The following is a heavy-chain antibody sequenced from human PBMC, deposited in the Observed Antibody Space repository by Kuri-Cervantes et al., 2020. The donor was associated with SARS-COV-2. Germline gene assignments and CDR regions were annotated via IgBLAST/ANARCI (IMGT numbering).Heavy chain of an antibody. V-gene: IGHV3-48*01. CDR3: ARDSRYYDFWSGYGSTPHYYYYYMDV. J-gene: IGHJ6*03. CDR2: ISSSSSTI. CDR1: GFTVSSYS. D-gene: IGHD3-3*01. Sequence: GESLKISCAASGFTVSSYSMNWVRQAPGEGLEWVSYISSSSSTIYYADSVKGRFTISRDNAKNSLYLQMNSLRAEDTAVYYCARDSRYYDFWSGYGSTPHYYYYYMDVWGKGTTVTVSS.